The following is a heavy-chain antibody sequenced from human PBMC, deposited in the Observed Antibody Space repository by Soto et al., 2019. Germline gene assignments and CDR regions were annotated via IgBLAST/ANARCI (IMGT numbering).Heavy chain of an antibody. Sequence: SETLSLTCDVSGGSISSGGYSWTWIRQSPGKGLEWIGYNYHGGRTYYNPSLESRVTISIDRSKNQFSLNLTSVTAADTAVHYCVRGSYDHFDSWGQGTLVTVSS. CDR1: GGSISSGGYS. J-gene: IGHJ4*02. CDR2: NYHGGRT. V-gene: IGHV4-30-2*06. D-gene: IGHD5-12*01. CDR3: VRGSYDHFDS.